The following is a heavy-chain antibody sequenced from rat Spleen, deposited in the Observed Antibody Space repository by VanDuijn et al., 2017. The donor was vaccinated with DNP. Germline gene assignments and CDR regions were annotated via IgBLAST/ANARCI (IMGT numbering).Heavy chain of an antibody. CDR3: TTHHGGYYSKGFAY. CDR1: GFTFSDYY. V-gene: IGHV5S10*01. CDR2: IIYYAGST. Sequence: EVQLVESGGGLVQPGRSLKLSCAASGFTFSDYYMAWVRQSPKKGLELVATIIYYAGSTYYGDSVKGRFTISKDNAKSTLYLQMDSLRSEDTATYYCTTHHGGYYSKGFAYWGQGTLVTVSS. J-gene: IGHJ3*01. D-gene: IGHD1-11*01.